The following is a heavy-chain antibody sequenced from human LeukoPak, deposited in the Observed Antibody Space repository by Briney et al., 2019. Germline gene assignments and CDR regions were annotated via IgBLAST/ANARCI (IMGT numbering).Heavy chain of an antibody. D-gene: IGHD4-17*01. CDR1: GFTFSSYA. CDR2: ISGSNDNT. J-gene: IGHJ4*02. CDR3: AKGRGTTVTSAANY. V-gene: IGHV3-23*01. Sequence: GSLRLSCAASGFTFSSYAMSWVRQAPGKGLEWVSSISGSNDNTYYADSVKDRFTISRDSSKNTLSLQMNSLRAEDTAVYYCAKGRGTTVTSAANYWGQGTMVTVSS.